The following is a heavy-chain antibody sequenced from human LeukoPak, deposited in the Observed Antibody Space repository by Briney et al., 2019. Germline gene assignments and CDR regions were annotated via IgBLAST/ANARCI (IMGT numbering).Heavy chain of an antibody. CDR3: GRVFCGGNCYSPPLPDY. D-gene: IGHD2-21*02. CDR1: GFIFSSFG. J-gene: IGHJ4*02. Sequence: GRSLRLSCAASGFIFSSFGMQWVRQAPGKGLDWVAGIWYDGSNRNYADSVKGRFTISRDNSKNTLFLQMDSLRAEDTAVYYCGRVFCGGNCYSPPLPDYWGQGTLVTVSA. CDR2: IWYDGSNR. V-gene: IGHV3-33*01.